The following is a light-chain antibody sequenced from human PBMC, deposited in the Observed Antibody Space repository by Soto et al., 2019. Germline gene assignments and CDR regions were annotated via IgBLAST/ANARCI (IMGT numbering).Light chain of an antibody. CDR2: KAS. J-gene: IGKJ1*01. CDR1: QSISSW. CDR3: QQYNSYWT. Sequence: IQLTKSPSTLSETVGDRVTITCRASQSISSWLAWYQQKPGKAPNLLIYKASSLEGGVPSRFSGSGSGTEFTLTISSLQPDDFATYYCQQYNSYWTFGQGTKVDIK. V-gene: IGKV1-5*03.